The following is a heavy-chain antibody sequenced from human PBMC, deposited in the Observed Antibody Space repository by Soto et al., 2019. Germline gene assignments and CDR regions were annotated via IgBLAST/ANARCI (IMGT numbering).Heavy chain of an antibody. CDR2: ISYDGSNK. J-gene: IGHJ4*02. CDR3: AKGRDSSGYTLDY. V-gene: IGHV3-30*18. Sequence: QVQLVESGGGVVQPGRSLRLSCAASGFTFSSYGMHWVRQAPGKGLEWVAVISYDGSNKYYADSVKGRFTISRDNSKNTLYLQINSLRAEDTAVYYCAKGRDSSGYTLDYWGQGTLVTVSS. D-gene: IGHD3-22*01. CDR1: GFTFSSYG.